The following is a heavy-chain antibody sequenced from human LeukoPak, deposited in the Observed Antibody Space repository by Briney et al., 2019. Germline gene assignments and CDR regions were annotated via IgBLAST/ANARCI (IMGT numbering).Heavy chain of an antibody. J-gene: IGHJ3*02. CDR1: GYTFTGYY. D-gene: IGHD3-16*01. Sequence: ASVKVSCKASGYTFTGYYMHWVRQAPGQGLEWMGRINPNSGGTNYAQTFQGRVTMTRDTSITTAYLEVSSLRSDDTAVYYCASLWADVPPPDYVWGSYADDDAFDIWGQGTMVTVSS. CDR2: INPNSGGT. V-gene: IGHV1-2*06. CDR3: ASLWADVPPPDYVWGSYADDDAFDI.